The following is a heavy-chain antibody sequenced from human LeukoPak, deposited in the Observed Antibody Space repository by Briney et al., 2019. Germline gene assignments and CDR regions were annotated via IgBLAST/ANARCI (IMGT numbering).Heavy chain of an antibody. CDR3: AAVRYFDWLFPDAFDI. CDR1: GFTFTSSA. V-gene: IGHV1-58*02. Sequence: SAKVSCKASGFTFTSSAMQWVRQARGQRLEWIGWIVVGSGNTNYAQKFQERVTITRDMSTSTAYMELSSLRSEDTAVYYCAAVRYFDWLFPDAFDIWGQGTMVTVSS. J-gene: IGHJ3*02. D-gene: IGHD3-9*01. CDR2: IVVGSGNT.